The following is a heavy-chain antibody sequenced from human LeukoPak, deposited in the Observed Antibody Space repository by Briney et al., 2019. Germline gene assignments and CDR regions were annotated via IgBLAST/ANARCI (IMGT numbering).Heavy chain of an antibody. V-gene: IGHV3-21*01. CDR3: ASGDSSETPFDY. D-gene: IGHD3-22*01. CDR2: ISSSSSYI. Sequence: GGSLRLSCAASGFTFSSYSMTWVRQAPGKGLEWVSSISSSSSYIYYADSVKGRFTISRDNAKNSLYLQMNSLRAEDTAVYYCASGDSSETPFDYWGQGTLVTVSS. CDR1: GFTFSSYS. J-gene: IGHJ4*02.